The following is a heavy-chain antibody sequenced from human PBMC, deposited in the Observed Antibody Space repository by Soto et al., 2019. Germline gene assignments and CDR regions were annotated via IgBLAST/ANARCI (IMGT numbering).Heavy chain of an antibody. J-gene: IGHJ4*02. CDR2: ISGSGGST. CDR1: GFTFSSYA. D-gene: IGHD2-8*01. V-gene: IGHV3-23*01. CDR3: AKDCTNGVCPNDY. Sequence: GGSLRLSCAASGFTFSSYAMSWVHQAPGKGLEWVSAISGSGGSTYYADSVKGRFTISRDNSKNTLYLQMNSLRAEDTAVYYCAKDCTNGVCPNDYWGQGTLVTVSS.